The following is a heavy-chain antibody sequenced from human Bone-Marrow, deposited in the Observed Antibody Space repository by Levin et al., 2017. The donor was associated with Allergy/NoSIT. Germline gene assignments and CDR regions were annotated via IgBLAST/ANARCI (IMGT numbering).Heavy chain of an antibody. CDR2: INHSGST. CDR3: ARGGIRRDFWSGYTRGDARQYNWFDP. CDR1: GGSFSGYY. Sequence: SQTLSLTCAVYGGSFSGYYWSWIRQPPGKGLEWIGEINHSGSTNYNPSLKSRVTISVDTSKNQFSLKLSSVTAADTAVYYCARGGIRRDFWSGYTRGDARQYNWFDPWGQGTLVTVSS. V-gene: IGHV4-34*01. D-gene: IGHD3-3*01. J-gene: IGHJ5*02.